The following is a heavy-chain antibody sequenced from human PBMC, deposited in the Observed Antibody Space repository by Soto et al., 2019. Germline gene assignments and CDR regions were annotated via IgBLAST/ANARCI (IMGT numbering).Heavy chain of an antibody. CDR3: ARKYTYGNDDFDQ. J-gene: IGHJ4*02. D-gene: IGHD5-18*01. Sequence: ASVKVSCKVSGYTLTELSMHWVRQAPGKGLEWMGGLDPEDGETIYAQKFQGRVTMTKGTSTNTAYMELSSLGSKDTAVYYCARKYTYGNDDFDQWGQGTPVTVS. CDR1: GYTLTELS. CDR2: LDPEDGET. V-gene: IGHV1-24*01.